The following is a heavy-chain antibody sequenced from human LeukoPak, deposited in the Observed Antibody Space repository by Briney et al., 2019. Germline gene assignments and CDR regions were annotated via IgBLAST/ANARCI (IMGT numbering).Heavy chain of an antibody. CDR1: GFTFSSSG. CDR2: ISSGGSSR. J-gene: IGHJ4*02. D-gene: IGHD2-15*01. Sequence: GGSLRLSCAASGFTFSSSGLTWVRQAPGKGLEWLSYISSGGSSRYYADSVKGRFTISRDNAKNSLYLQMNSLRAEDTAVYYCARDYCSGGCCYDYWGQGTLVTVSS. V-gene: IGHV3-48*03. CDR3: ARDYCSGGCCYDY.